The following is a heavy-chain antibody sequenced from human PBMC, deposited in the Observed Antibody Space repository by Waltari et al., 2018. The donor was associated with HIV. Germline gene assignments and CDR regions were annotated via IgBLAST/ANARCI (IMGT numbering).Heavy chain of an antibody. CDR1: GFTFPTSR. CDR2: INPDVTDT. D-gene: IGHD2-15*01. CDR3: ARGKDCGGGTCDGYHYYGMDV. V-gene: IGHV3-74*01. J-gene: IGHJ6*02. Sequence: EVQLVESRGGLVQPGGSLRLSCAASGFTFPTSRVHCVRPAPGKGLVWVSRINPDVTDTRYADSVKGRFTISRDNAKNTGYLQVNSLRGEDTSVYYCARGKDCGGGTCDGYHYYGMDVWGQGTTVTVSS.